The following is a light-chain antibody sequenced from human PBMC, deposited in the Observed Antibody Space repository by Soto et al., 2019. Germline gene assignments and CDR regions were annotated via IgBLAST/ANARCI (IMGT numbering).Light chain of an antibody. CDR1: QSVSSSY. Sequence: EIVLTQSPGTLSLSPGKRATLSCRASQSVSSSYLAWYQQKPGQAPRLLIYSASSRATGIPVRFSGSASGTDFTLTISRLETEDSAVYYCQQYGSSRRTFGPGTKVEVK. V-gene: IGKV3-20*01. CDR2: SAS. J-gene: IGKJ1*01. CDR3: QQYGSSRRT.